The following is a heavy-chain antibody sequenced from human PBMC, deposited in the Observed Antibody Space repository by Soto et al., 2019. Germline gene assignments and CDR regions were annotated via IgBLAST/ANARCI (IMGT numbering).Heavy chain of an antibody. Sequence: QVQLQESGPGLVKPSETLSLTCTVSGGSISTHYWSWIRQPPGKGLEWIGYIYYSGFTNYNPSPKSRVTISVDTSKNQVSLKLSSVVAADTAMYYCARQVSGCSETNCYAGPWGQGTLVIVSS. CDR1: GGSISTHY. D-gene: IGHD2-2*01. CDR3: ARQVSGCSETNCYAGP. CDR2: IYYSGFT. J-gene: IGHJ5*02. V-gene: IGHV4-59*08.